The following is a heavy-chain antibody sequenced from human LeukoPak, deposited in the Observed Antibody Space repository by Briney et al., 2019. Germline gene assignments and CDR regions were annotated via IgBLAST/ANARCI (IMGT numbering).Heavy chain of an antibody. CDR2: IYYSGST. V-gene: IGHV4-39*07. D-gene: IGHD3-10*01. J-gene: IGHJ5*02. CDR1: GGSISSSSYY. CDR3: ARPYGSGSSNWFDP. Sequence: PSETLSLTCTVSGGSISSSSYYWGWIRQPPGTGLEWIGSIYYSGSTYYNPSLKSRVTISVDTSKNQFSLKLSSVTAADTAVYYCARPYGSGSSNWFDPWGQGTLVTVSS.